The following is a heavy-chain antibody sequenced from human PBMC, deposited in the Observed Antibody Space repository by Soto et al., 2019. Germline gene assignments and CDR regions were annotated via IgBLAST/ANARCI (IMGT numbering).Heavy chain of an antibody. D-gene: IGHD3-3*01. CDR1: GFTFSNAW. V-gene: IGHV3-15*01. Sequence: GGSLRLSCAASGFTFSNAWMSWVRQAPGKGLEWVGRIKSKTDGGTTDYAAPVKGRFTISRDDSKNTLYLQMNSLKTEATALYSCTASPDFWSGYYRLPHDYWGQGTLVTVSS. CDR3: TASPDFWSGYYRLPHDY. CDR2: IKSKTDGGTT. J-gene: IGHJ4*02.